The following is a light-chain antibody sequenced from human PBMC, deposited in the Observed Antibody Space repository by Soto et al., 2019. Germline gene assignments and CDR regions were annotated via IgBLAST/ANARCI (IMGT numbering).Light chain of an antibody. CDR2: KAS. V-gene: IGKV1-8*01. CDR1: QGISSY. J-gene: IGKJ1*01. Sequence: AIRMTQSPSSLSASTGDRVTIXXRASQGISSYLAWYQQKPGKAPKXMIYKASTLKSGVPSRFSGSGSGTEFTLTISSLQPDDFATYYCQHYNSYSEAFGQGTKVDIK. CDR3: QHYNSYSEA.